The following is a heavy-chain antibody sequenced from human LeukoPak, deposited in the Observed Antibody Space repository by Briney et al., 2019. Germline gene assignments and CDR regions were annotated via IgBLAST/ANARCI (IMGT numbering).Heavy chain of an antibody. CDR2: INPNSGGT. J-gene: IGHJ4*02. CDR3: ARDGGGGSGSYYNTFDY. CDR1: GYTFTGYY. Sequence: ASVKVSCKASGYTFTGYYMHWVRQAPGQGPEWMGWINPNSGGTNYAQKFQGRVTMTRDTSTSTVYMELSSLRSEDTAVYYCARDGGGGSGSYYNTFDYWGQGTLVTISS. V-gene: IGHV1-2*02. D-gene: IGHD3-10*01.